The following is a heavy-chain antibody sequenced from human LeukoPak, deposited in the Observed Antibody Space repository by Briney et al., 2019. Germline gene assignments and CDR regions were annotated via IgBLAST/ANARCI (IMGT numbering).Heavy chain of an antibody. D-gene: IGHD3-10*01. CDR3: ARDKQALLWFGELTQHDAFDI. CDR2: IYGSGIT. Sequence: SETLSLTCTVSGGSLSNYYWSWVRQPAGKGLEWIGRIYGSGITDYNASLRSRVTMSIDKSQNQFSLKLSSVTAADTAVYYCARDKQALLWFGELTQHDAFDIWGQGTMVTVSS. J-gene: IGHJ3*02. V-gene: IGHV4-4*07. CDR1: GGSLSNYY.